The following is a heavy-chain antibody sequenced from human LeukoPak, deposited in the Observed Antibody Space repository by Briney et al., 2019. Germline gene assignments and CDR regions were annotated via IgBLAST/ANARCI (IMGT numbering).Heavy chain of an antibody. D-gene: IGHD4-17*01. CDR3: ARAPGDYRLIDY. CDR2: ISSSSSYI. J-gene: IGHJ4*02. V-gene: IGHV3-21*01. Sequence: GGSLRLSCAASGFTFSNAWMSWVRQAPGKGLEWVSSISSSSSYIYYADSVKGRFTISRDNAKNSLYLQMNSLRAEDTAVYYCARAPGDYRLIDYWGQGTLVTVSS. CDR1: GFTFSNAW.